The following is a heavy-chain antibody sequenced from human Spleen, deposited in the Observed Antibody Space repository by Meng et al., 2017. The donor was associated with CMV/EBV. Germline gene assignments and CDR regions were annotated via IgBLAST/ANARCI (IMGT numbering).Heavy chain of an antibody. D-gene: IGHD1-26*01. CDR2: VYYSGST. V-gene: IGHV4-61*01. Sequence: SETLSLTCTVSGGSVSSGSYYWSWIRQPPGKGLECIGYVYYSGSTNYNPSLKSRVTISVDTPKNQFSLRLSSVTAADTAVYYCVRGHSNSGSFVGYYAMDVWGQGATVTVSS. CDR1: GGSVSSGSYY. J-gene: IGHJ6*02. CDR3: VRGHSNSGSFVGYYAMDV.